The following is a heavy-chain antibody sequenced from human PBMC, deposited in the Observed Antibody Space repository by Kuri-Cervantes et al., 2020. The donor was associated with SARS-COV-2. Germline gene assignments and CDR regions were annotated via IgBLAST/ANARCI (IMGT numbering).Heavy chain of an antibody. Sequence: GESLKISCTASGFTFGDYTMGWFRQAPGKGLEWVGFTRSKAYGGTTEYAASVKGRFTISRDDSKSIAYLQMNSLKTEDTAVYYCTRGLTLHYYDATRAFDIWGQGTMVTVSS. CDR1: GFTFGDYT. J-gene: IGHJ3*02. D-gene: IGHD3-22*01. CDR2: TRSKAYGGTT. CDR3: TRGLTLHYYDATRAFDI. V-gene: IGHV3-49*03.